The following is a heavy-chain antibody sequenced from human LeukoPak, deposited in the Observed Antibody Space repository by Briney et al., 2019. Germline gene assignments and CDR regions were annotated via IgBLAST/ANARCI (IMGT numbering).Heavy chain of an antibody. V-gene: IGHV4-34*01. D-gene: IGHD5-18*01. CDR1: GGSFSDYY. CDR2: INHSGST. Sequence: SETLSLTCAVYGGSFSDYYWSWIRQPPGKGLEWIGEINHSGSTNYNPSLKSRVTISVGTSKNQFSLKLSSVTAADTAVYYCARGLYSYGIWGQGTLVTVSS. CDR3: ARGLYSYGI. J-gene: IGHJ4*02.